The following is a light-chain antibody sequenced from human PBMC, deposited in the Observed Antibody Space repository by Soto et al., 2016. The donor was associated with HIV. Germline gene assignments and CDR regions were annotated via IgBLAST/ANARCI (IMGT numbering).Light chain of an antibody. CDR3: QQSYSIPQT. V-gene: IGKV1-5*03. CDR2: KAS. J-gene: IGKJ4*01. Sequence: DIRMTQSPSTLSASLGDRVTITCRASQSINKWLAWYQQKPGKAPNLLIYKASTSQSGVPSTFSGSGSGTDFTLTISSLQPEDFATYYCQQSYSIPQTFGGGTKVETK. CDR1: QSINKW.